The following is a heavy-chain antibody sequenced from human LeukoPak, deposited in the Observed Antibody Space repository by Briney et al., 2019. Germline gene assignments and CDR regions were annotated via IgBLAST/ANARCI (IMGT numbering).Heavy chain of an antibody. CDR3: ARGSGQWLVLNWFDP. Sequence: SVKVSCKASGGTFSSYAISWVRQAPGQGLEWMGGIIPIFGTANYAQKFQGRVTITADESTSTAYMELSSLRSEDTAVYYCARGSGQWLVLNWFDPWGQGTLVTVSS. J-gene: IGHJ5*02. CDR2: IIPIFGTA. V-gene: IGHV1-69*13. CDR1: GGTFSSYA. D-gene: IGHD6-19*01.